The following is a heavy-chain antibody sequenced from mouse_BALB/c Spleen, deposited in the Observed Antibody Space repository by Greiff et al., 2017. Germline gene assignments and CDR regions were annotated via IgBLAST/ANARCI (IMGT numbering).Heavy chain of an antibody. CDR1: GYTFTSYV. CDR3: ARGDDYGVDPWFAD. V-gene: IGHV1-14*01. D-gene: IGHD2-4*01. J-gene: IGHJ3*01. CDR2: INPYNDGT. Sequence: VQLQQSGPELVKPRASVKMSCKASGYTFTSYVMHWVKQKPGQGLEWIGYINPYNDGTKYNEKFKGKATLTSDKSSSTAYMELSSLTSEDSAVDYCARGDDYGVDPWFADWGQGTLVTVSA.